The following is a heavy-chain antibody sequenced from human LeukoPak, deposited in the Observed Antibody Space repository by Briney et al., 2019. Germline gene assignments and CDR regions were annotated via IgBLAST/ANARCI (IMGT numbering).Heavy chain of an antibody. CDR1: GGSTSSYY. CDR3: ARSQNYYGSGDY. V-gene: IGHV4-59*01. J-gene: IGHJ4*02. CDR2: IFYSGST. D-gene: IGHD3-10*01. Sequence: SETLSLTCTVSGGSTSSYYCSWIRQPPGKGLEWIGYIFYSGSTNYNPSLEGRVTISVDTSKNQFSVKLSSVTAADTAVYYCARSQNYYGSGDYWSQGTLVTVSS.